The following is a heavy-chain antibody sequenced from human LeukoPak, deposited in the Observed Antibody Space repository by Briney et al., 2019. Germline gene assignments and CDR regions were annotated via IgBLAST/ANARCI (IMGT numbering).Heavy chain of an antibody. CDR3: AGNALIHTSDYGMDV. J-gene: IGHJ6*02. CDR2: IYSSGST. Sequence: PSETLSLTCTVSGGSISGYYWSWIRQPAGKGLEWIGRIYSSGSTNYNPSLKSRVTMSVDTSKNQFSLKLSSVTAADTAVYYCAGNALIHTSDYGMDVWGQGTTVTVSS. CDR1: GGSISGYY. D-gene: IGHD2-8*01. V-gene: IGHV4-4*07.